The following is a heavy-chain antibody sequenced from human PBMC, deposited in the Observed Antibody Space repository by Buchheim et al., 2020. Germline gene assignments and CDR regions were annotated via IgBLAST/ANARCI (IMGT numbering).Heavy chain of an antibody. CDR1: GFTFSSYG. V-gene: IGHV3-30*18. Sequence: QVQLVESGGGVVQPGRSLRLSCAASGFTFSSYGMHWVRQAPGKGLEWVAVISYDGSNKYYADSVKGRFTIYRDNSKNTLYLQMNSLRAEDTAVYYCAKDGTGIDFDYWGQGTL. CDR3: AKDGTGIDFDY. CDR2: ISYDGSNK. D-gene: IGHD1-1*01. J-gene: IGHJ4*02.